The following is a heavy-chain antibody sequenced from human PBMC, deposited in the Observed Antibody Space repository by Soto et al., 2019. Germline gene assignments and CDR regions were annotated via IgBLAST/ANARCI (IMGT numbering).Heavy chain of an antibody. CDR2: ISAYNGNT. CDR3: AREYYNWNYNHYYGMDF. CDR1: GYTFTSYG. V-gene: IGHV1-18*01. Sequence: ASVKVSCKASGYTFTSYGISWVRQAPGQGLEWMGWISAYNGNTNYAQKLQGRVTMTTDTSTSTAYMELRSLRSDDTAVYYCAREYYNWNYNHYYGMDFCGQGTTVTVSS. D-gene: IGHD1-20*01. J-gene: IGHJ6*02.